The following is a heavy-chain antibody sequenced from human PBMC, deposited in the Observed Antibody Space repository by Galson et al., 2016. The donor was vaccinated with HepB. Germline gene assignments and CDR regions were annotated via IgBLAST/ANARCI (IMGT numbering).Heavy chain of an antibody. J-gene: IGHJ4*02. CDR1: GFTINYNY. D-gene: IGHD3-10*01. Sequence: SLRLSCAASGFTINYNYMTWVRQAPGKGLEWISVIYPGGYTFYADSVKGRFTTSIDNSENTLYLQMNSLRVEDMAIYYCARGEDKGAWGSETYYMGALDFWGQGTRVTVSS. CDR3: ARGEDKGAWGSETYYMGALDF. V-gene: IGHV3-53*01. CDR2: IYPGGYT.